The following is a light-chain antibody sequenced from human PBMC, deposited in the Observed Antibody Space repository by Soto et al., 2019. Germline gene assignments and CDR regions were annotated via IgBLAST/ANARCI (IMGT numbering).Light chain of an antibody. V-gene: IGKV3-20*01. CDR2: GAS. CDR3: HQYGISPPRT. J-gene: IGKJ1*01. Sequence: IAITQNPATLSVSPGEQGSLASRPSQLAGTNLAGYQHKPGQPPRLLIYGASSRATGIPDRFSGSGSGTDFTLTIGRLEPEDFAVYYCHQYGISPPRTFGQGTEVDI. CDR1: QLAGTN.